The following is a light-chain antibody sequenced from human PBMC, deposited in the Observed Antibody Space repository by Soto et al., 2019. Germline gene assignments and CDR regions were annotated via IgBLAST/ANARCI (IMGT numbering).Light chain of an antibody. J-gene: IGKJ1*01. Sequence: EIVLTQSPATLSLSPGARATLSCRASQNVANYLDWYQQKPGQAPRLLIYESSNRATGIAARFSVIVSGTDLTITISSLEPEDCEVYDCQQRSNWPQTFGQGTKVDIK. CDR1: QNVANY. V-gene: IGKV3-11*01. CDR2: ESS. CDR3: QQRSNWPQT.